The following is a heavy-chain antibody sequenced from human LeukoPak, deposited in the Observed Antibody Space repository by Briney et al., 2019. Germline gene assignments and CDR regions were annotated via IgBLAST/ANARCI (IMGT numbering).Heavy chain of an antibody. CDR2: IIPILGTA. V-gene: IGHV1-69*05. CDR3: ARGRIAAAGTIWFDP. Sequence: SVKVSCKASGGTFSSYAISWVRQAPGQGLGWMGGIIPILGTANYAQKFQGRVTITTDESTSTAYMGLSSLRSEDTAVYYCARGRIAAAGTIWFDPWGQGTLVTVSS. D-gene: IGHD6-13*01. CDR1: GGTFSSYA. J-gene: IGHJ5*02.